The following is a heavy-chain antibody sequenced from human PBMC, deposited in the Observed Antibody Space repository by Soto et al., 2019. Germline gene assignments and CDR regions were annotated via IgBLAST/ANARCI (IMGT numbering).Heavy chain of an antibody. J-gene: IGHJ6*02. Sequence: PSETLSLPCAVYGGSFTGYYWSRIRQPPGKGLEWIGETNNSGSKKHPPSLKSRVTISVDTSKTQCCLKPRSVTAADTAVYSCASTEQWLVLPYYYGMDVWGQGHTVS. CDR1: GGSFTGYY. CDR2: TNNSGSK. CDR3: ASTEQWLVLPYYYGMDV. V-gene: IGHV4-34*01. D-gene: IGHD6-19*01.